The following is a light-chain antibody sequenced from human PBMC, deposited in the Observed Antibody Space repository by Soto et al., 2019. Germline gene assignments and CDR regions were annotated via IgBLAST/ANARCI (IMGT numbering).Light chain of an antibody. CDR2: DTS. J-gene: IGLJ3*02. Sequence: QAVVTQEPSLTVSPGGTVTLTCGSSTGSVTSGHYPYWFQQKPGQAPTTLIYDTSTKHSWTPARFSGSLLGGKAALTLSGAQPEDEAEYYCLHRFDIARPYWVFGGGTKLTVL. V-gene: IGLV7-46*01. CDR3: LHRFDIARPYWV. CDR1: TGSVTSGHY.